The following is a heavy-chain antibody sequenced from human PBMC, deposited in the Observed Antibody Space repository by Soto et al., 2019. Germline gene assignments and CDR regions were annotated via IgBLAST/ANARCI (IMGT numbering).Heavy chain of an antibody. CDR1: NDSISSYY. D-gene: IGHD3-16*01. CDR3: VRELSRGWFDP. CDR2: IFYSGGT. Sequence: QVHLQESGPGLVKPSETLSLTCTVSNDSISSYYWSWIRQPPGKGLEWIGYIFYSGGTTYNPSLESRVTISVDRSRNQFSVRLTSVTAADTAVYYCVRELSRGWFDPWGQGTLVTVSS. J-gene: IGHJ5*02. V-gene: IGHV4-59*01.